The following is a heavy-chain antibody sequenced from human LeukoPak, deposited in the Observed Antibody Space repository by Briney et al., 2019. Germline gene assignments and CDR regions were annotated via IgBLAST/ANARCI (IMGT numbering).Heavy chain of an antibody. J-gene: IGHJ4*02. CDR3: AGHQLEC. CDR1: GFAFSSSW. CDR2: IKEDGTER. V-gene: IGHV3-7*01. Sequence: GGSLRLSCATSGFAFSSSWMHWVRQAPGKGLEWVANIKEDGTERYYVDSVKGRFTISRDNAKSSLYLQMDSLRVEDTAVYFCAGHQLECWGQGILVTVSS.